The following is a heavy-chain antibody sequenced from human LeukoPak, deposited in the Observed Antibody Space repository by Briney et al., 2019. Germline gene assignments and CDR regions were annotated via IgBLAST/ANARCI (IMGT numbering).Heavy chain of an antibody. J-gene: IGHJ4*01. D-gene: IGHD2-15*01. CDR3: ARVLNRGSWYGSYYFDY. Sequence: SGTLSLTCAVSGGSISSSNWWSWVRQPPGKGLEWIGEIYHSGSTNYNPSLKSRVTISVDKSKNQFSLKLSSVTAADTAVYYCARVLNRGSWYGSYYFDYWGRGTLVTVSS. CDR2: IYHSGST. CDR1: GGSISSSNW. V-gene: IGHV4-4*02.